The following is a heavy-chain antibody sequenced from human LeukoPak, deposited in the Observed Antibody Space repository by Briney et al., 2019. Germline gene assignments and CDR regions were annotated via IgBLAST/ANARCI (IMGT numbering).Heavy chain of an antibody. CDR2: ISGSGGST. D-gene: IGHD3-10*01. CDR1: GFTFSSYG. J-gene: IGHJ4*02. V-gene: IGHV3-23*01. Sequence: GGSLRLSCAASGFTFSSYGMSWVRQAPGKGLEWVSAISGSGGSTYYADSVKGRFTISRDNSKNTLYLQMNSLRAEDTAVYYCAREYYYGSGSYYPADYWGQGTLVTVSS. CDR3: AREYYYGSGSYYPADY.